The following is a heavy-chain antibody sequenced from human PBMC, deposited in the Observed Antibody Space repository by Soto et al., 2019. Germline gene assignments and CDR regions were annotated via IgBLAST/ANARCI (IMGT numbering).Heavy chain of an antibody. Sequence: QVQLVESGGGVVQPGRSLRLSCAASGFTFSSYGMHWVRQAPGKGLEWVAVISYDGSNKYYADSVKSRFTISRDNSKNTLYLQRTILSAEDAAVYYCPKSGDYDYYGMDVWGQGTTVTVSS. CDR3: PKSGDYDYYGMDV. CDR2: ISYDGSNK. J-gene: IGHJ6*02. V-gene: IGHV3-30*18. D-gene: IGHD1-1*01. CDR1: GFTFSSYG.